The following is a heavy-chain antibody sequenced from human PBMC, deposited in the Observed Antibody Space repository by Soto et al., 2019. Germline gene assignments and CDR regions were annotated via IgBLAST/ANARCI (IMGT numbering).Heavy chain of an antibody. Sequence: GGSLRLSCAASGFTFSNYWMTWVRQAPGKGLEWVANIKEDGSEKHYVDSVKGRFTISRDKAKNSLYLQMNSLRVEDTAVYFCSRDVVVGAKALNYWGQGALVTVSS. CDR3: SRDVVVGAKALNY. J-gene: IGHJ4*02. V-gene: IGHV3-7*01. CDR2: IKEDGSEK. CDR1: GFTFSNYW. D-gene: IGHD2-21*01.